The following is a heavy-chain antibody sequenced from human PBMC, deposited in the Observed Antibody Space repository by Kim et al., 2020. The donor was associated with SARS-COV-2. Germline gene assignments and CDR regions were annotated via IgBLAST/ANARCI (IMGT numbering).Heavy chain of an antibody. J-gene: IGHJ3*02. V-gene: IGHV1-18*01. Sequence: ASVKVSCKASGYTFTSYGISWVRQAPGQGLEWMGWISAYNGNTDYAQKLQGRVTMTTDTSTSTAYMELRSLRSDDTAVYYCAGDTYSSSWYSLPDAFDIWGQGTMVTVSS. D-gene: IGHD6-13*01. CDR2: ISAYNGNT. CDR1: GYTFTSYG. CDR3: AGDTYSSSWYSLPDAFDI.